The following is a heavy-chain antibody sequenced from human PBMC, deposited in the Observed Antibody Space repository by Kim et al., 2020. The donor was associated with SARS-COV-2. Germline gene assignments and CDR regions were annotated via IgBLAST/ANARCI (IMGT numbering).Heavy chain of an antibody. J-gene: IGHJ6*02. V-gene: IGHV1-46*01. CDR2: INPSGGST. Sequence: ASVKVSCNASGYTFTSYYMHWVRQAPGQGLEWMGIINPSGGSTSYAQKFQGRVTMTRDTSTSTVYMELSSLRSEDTAVYYCAREDSGSNYYYYGMDVWGQGTTVTVSS. CDR1: GYTFTSYY. CDR3: AREDSGSNYYYYGMDV. D-gene: IGHD1-26*01.